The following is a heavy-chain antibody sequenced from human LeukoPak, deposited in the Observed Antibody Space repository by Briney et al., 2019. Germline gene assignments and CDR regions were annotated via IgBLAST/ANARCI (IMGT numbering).Heavy chain of an antibody. J-gene: IGHJ4*02. CDR3: ASVRGLGVITPYLDY. CDR1: GGSINSDH. V-gene: IGHV4-59*08. D-gene: IGHD3-16*02. Sequence: SETLSLTCTVSGGSINSDHWSWIRQPPGKGLGWIGCISYTGSTHYNPSLKSRVTILVDTSKNHFSLKLSSVTAADTAVYYCASVRGLGVITPYLDYWGQGTLVTVSP. CDR2: ISYTGST.